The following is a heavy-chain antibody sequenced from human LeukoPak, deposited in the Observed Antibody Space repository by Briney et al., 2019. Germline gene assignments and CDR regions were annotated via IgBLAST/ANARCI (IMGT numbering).Heavy chain of an antibody. CDR2: ISAYNGNT. D-gene: IGHD3-3*01. CDR1: GYTFTSYG. Sequence: GASVKVSCKASGYTFTSYGISWVRQAPGQGLEWMGWISAYNGNTNYARKLQGRVTMTTDTSTSTAYMELRSLRSDDTAVYYCARDAGGYDFWSGLDYWGQGTLVTVSS. CDR3: ARDAGGYDFWSGLDY. V-gene: IGHV1-18*01. J-gene: IGHJ4*02.